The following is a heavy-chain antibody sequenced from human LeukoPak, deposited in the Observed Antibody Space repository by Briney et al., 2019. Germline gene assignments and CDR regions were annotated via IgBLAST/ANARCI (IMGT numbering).Heavy chain of an antibody. Sequence: SETLSLTCTVSGGSISSSSYYWGWIRQPPGKGLEWIRSIYYSGSTYYNPSLKSRVTISVDTSKNQFSLKLSSVTAADTAVYYCATLGNHRPFDYWGQGTLVTVSS. V-gene: IGHV4-39*07. CDR2: IYYSGST. CDR1: GGSISSSSYY. J-gene: IGHJ4*02. D-gene: IGHD7-27*01. CDR3: ATLGNHRPFDY.